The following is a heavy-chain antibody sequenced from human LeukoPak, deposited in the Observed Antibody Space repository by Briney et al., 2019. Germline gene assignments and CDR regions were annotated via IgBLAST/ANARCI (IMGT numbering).Heavy chain of an antibody. CDR3: AKESNSSDNWYFDL. CDR2: IYSSGST. V-gene: IGHV4-61*02. J-gene: IGHJ2*01. CDR1: GDSISSGSYY. D-gene: IGHD2/OR15-2a*01. Sequence: SETLSLTCTVSGDSISSGSYYWSWIRQPAGRGLEWIGRIYSSGSTNYNPSLKSRVTISVDTSKNQLSLRLTSVTAADTAVYYCAKESNSSDNWYFDLWGRGTLVTVSS.